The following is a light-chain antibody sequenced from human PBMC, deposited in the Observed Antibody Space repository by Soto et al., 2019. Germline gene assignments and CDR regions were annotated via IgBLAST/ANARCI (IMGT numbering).Light chain of an antibody. V-gene: IGKV1-5*03. CDR1: QTISSW. J-gene: IGKJ1*01. CDR2: KAS. Sequence: DIQMTQSPSTLSGSVGDRVTITCRACQTISSWLAWYQQKPGKAPKLLIYKASTLKSGVPSRFSGSGSGTEFTLTISNLQPEDFATYFCQQGFSRPRTFGLGTKVDIK. CDR3: QQGFSRPRT.